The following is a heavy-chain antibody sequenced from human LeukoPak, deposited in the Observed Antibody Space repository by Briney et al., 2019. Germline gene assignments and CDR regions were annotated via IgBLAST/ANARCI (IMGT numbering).Heavy chain of an antibody. J-gene: IGHJ4*02. CDR3: ARNQGDPGIAAAGFFDS. CDR2: IWYGGSNK. V-gene: IGHV3-33*08. D-gene: IGHD6-13*01. Sequence: GGSLRLSCAASGFTFSSYGMHWVRQAPGKGLEWVAVIWYGGSNKYYADSVKGRFTISRDNSKNTLYLQMNSLRPEDTALYYCARNQGDPGIAAAGFFDSWGQGTLVTVSS. CDR1: GFTFSSYG.